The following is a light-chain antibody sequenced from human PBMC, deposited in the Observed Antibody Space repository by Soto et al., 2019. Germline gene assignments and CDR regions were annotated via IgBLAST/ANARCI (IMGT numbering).Light chain of an antibody. CDR2: DAS. Sequence: EIVLTQSPATLSLSPGERATLSCRASQSVSSYLAWYQQQPGQAPRLLIYDASNRATGIPARFSGSGSGTDFTLTISSLEPEDFAVYYFQQRSNWPPLTFGGGTKVDIK. J-gene: IGKJ4*01. CDR1: QSVSSY. CDR3: QQRSNWPPLT. V-gene: IGKV3-11*01.